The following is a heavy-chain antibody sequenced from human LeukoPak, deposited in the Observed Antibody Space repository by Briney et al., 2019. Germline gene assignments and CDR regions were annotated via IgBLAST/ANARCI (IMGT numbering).Heavy chain of an antibody. D-gene: IGHD6-13*01. CDR1: LGTFSIYA. V-gene: IGHV1-69*13. CDR3: ARDPGSSWYLFDY. Sequence: SVKVSCMASLGTFSIYAISWVRQAPGQGREWVGGIIPIFGTANYAQKFQGRVTITADESTSTAYMELSSLRSEDTAVYYCARDPGSSWYLFDYWGQGTLVTVSS. J-gene: IGHJ4*02. CDR2: IIPIFGTA.